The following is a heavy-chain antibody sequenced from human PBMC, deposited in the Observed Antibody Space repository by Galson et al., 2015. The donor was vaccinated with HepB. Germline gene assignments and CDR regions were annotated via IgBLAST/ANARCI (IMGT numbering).Heavy chain of an antibody. Sequence: SLRLSCAASGFTFSSYAMHWVRQAPGKGLEWVAVIWYDGSNKYYADSVKGRFTISRDNSKNTLYLQMNSLRAEDTAVYYCARDQYYYYYGMDVWGQGTTVTVSS. CDR1: GFTFSSYA. V-gene: IGHV3-33*08. CDR2: IWYDGSNK. J-gene: IGHJ6*02. CDR3: ARDQYYYYYGMDV.